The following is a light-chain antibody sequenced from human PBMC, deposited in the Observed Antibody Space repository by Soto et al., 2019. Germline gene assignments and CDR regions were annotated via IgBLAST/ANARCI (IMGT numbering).Light chain of an antibody. Sequence: EIVMTQSPATLSVSPGERATLSCRASQSVTSNLAWYQXKHGQAXRLLMYGVSTRATGIPARFGGSGSGTDFTLTISSLEPEDFEVYYCQQRSHWQITFGQGTRREIK. J-gene: IGKJ5*01. V-gene: IGKV3-15*01. CDR2: GVS. CDR1: QSVTSN. CDR3: QQRSHWQIT.